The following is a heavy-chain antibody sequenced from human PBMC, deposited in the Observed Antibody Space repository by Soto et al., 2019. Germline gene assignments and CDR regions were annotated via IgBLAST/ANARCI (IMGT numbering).Heavy chain of an antibody. CDR2: IVPIFGTS. V-gene: IGHV1-69*06. J-gene: IGHJ4*02. CDR1: GGTSTRYA. CDR3: NRGSEYDFWSGYL. Sequence: QERLVQSGAEVRKPGSSVKVSCKVTGGTSTRYAISWVRQAPGQGLEWMGGIVPIFGTSKYAQKFQGRVTITADTSTNIAYMELRSLRSEDTAVYYCNRGSEYDFWSGYLWGQGTLVSVSS. D-gene: IGHD3-3*01.